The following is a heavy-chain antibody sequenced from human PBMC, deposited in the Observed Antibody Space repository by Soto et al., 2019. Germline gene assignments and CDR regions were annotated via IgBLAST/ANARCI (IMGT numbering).Heavy chain of an antibody. CDR3: ARDPAQPLLYDYIWGSYRDRLDAFDI. CDR1: GFTFSSYG. D-gene: IGHD3-16*02. J-gene: IGHJ3*02. Sequence: GGSLRLSCAASGFTFSSYGMHWVRQAPGKGLEWVAVIWYDGSNKYYADSVKGRFTISRDNSKNTLYLQMNSLRAEDTAVYYCARDPAQPLLYDYIWGSYRDRLDAFDIWGQGTMVTVSS. V-gene: IGHV3-33*01. CDR2: IWYDGSNK.